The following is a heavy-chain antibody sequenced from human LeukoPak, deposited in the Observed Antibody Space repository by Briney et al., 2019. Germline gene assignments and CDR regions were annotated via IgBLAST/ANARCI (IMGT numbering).Heavy chain of an antibody. Sequence: SETLSLTCTVSGGSISSSRYYWGWIRQPPGKGLEWIGSIYYSGSTYYNPSLKSRVTISVDTSKNQFSLKLSSVTAADTAVYYCARGRDYGSGRLPRAMGYYYGMDVWGQGTTVTVSS. J-gene: IGHJ6*02. CDR2: IYYSGST. CDR3: ARGRDYGSGRLPRAMGYYYGMDV. D-gene: IGHD3-10*01. CDR1: GGSISSSRYY. V-gene: IGHV4-39*01.